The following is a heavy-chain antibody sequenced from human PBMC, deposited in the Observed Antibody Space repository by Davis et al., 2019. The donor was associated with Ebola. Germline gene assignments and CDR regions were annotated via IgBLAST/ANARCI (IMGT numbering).Heavy chain of an antibody. CDR2: IWYDGSNK. D-gene: IGHD3/OR15-3a*01. Sequence: GESLKISCAASGFTFSSYGMHWVRQAPGKGLEWVAVIWYDGSNKYYADSVKGRFTISRDNSKNTLYLQMYSLRAEDTAVYYCAKWEMGFLDWGYFDYWGQGTLVTVSS. V-gene: IGHV3-33*06. J-gene: IGHJ4*02. CDR1: GFTFSSYG. CDR3: AKWEMGFLDWGYFDY.